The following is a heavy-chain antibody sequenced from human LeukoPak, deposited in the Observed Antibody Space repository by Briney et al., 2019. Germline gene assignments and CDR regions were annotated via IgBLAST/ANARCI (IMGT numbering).Heavy chain of an antibody. CDR1: GFTLDDYA. CDR2: INWNGDNT. D-gene: IGHD6-6*01. CDR3: ARGPPSSSSGYYMDV. V-gene: IGHV3-20*04. Sequence: PGGSLRLSCVASGFTLDDYAMSWVRQAPGKGLEWDSGINWNGDNTVYADSVKGRFTISKDNAKNSLYLQMNSLRAEDTAVYYCARGPPSSSSGYYMDVWGKGTTVTVSS. J-gene: IGHJ6*03.